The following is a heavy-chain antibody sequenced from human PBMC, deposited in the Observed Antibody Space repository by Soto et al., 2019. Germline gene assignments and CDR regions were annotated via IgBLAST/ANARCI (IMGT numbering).Heavy chain of an antibody. Sequence: QVQLVESGGGVVQPERSLRLSCAASGFTFSTYGMHWVRQAPGKGLEWVAVIWYDGSSKYYADSVKGRFTISRDNSKNTLYLQMNSLRAEDTAVYYCARSVVVVPGSISNWFAPWGQGTLVTVSS. CDR2: IWYDGSSK. V-gene: IGHV3-33*01. CDR3: ARSVVVVPGSISNWFAP. D-gene: IGHD2-2*01. CDR1: GFTFSTYG. J-gene: IGHJ5*02.